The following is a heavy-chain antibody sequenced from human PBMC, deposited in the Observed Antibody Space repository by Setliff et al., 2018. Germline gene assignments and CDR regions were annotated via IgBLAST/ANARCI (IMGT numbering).Heavy chain of an antibody. CDR1: GGSISTYY. D-gene: IGHD2-21*01. V-gene: IGHV4-59*06. CDR3: ARVALVVVIRNAFDI. Sequence: SETLSLTCTVSGGSISTYYWTWIRQHPGKGLEWIGYIYYSGSTYYNPSLKSRVTISVDTSKNQFSLKLSSVTAADTAVYYCARVALVVVIRNAFDIWGQGTMVTVSS. CDR2: IYYSGST. J-gene: IGHJ3*02.